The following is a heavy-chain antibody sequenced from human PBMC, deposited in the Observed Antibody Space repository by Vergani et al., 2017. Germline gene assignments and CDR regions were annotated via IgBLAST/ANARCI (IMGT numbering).Heavy chain of an antibody. V-gene: IGHV3-48*03. CDR2: ISSSGSTI. Sequence: VQLVESGGGLVQPGGSLRLSCAASGFTFSSYEMNWVRQAPGKGLEWVSYISSSGSTIYYADSVKGRFTISRDNAKNSLYLQMNSLRAEDTAVYYCARGSVVAATEFDYWGQGTLVTVSS. J-gene: IGHJ4*02. CDR1: GFTFSSYE. D-gene: IGHD2-15*01. CDR3: ARGSVVAATEFDY.